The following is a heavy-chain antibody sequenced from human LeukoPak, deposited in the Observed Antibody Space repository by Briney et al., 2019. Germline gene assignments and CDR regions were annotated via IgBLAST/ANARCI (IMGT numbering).Heavy chain of an antibody. D-gene: IGHD4-11*01. J-gene: IGHJ4*02. V-gene: IGHV1-2*02. CDR3: ARDPSSVTLYFFDY. CDR2: IDANNGDT. CDR1: GYTFRGNY. Sequence: GASVKVSCKASGYTFRGNYIHWLRQAPGQGLEWMGWIDANNGDTKSAQKFQGRVTMSRDTSISTAYMDLSSLSPDDAAVYYCARDPSSVTLYFFDYWGPGTLVTVSS.